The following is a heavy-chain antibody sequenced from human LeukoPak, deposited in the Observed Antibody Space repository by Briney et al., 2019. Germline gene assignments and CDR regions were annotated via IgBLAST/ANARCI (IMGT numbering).Heavy chain of an antibody. CDR1: GGTFSSYA. D-gene: IGHD1-26*01. Sequence: ASVKVSCKASGGTFSSYAISWVRQAPGQGLEWMGWISAYNGNTNYAQKLQGRVTMTTDTSTSTAYMELRSLRSDDTAVYYCGRELAWELRRDDAFDIWGQGTMVTVSS. CDR3: GRELAWELRRDDAFDI. V-gene: IGHV1-18*01. CDR2: ISAYNGNT. J-gene: IGHJ3*02.